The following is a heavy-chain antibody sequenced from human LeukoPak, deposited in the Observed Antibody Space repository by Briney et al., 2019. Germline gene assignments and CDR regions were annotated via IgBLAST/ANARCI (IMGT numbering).Heavy chain of an antibody. D-gene: IGHD4-17*01. CDR2: IIPIFGTA. J-gene: IGHJ3*02. CDR1: GGTFSSYA. Sequence: SVKVSCKASGGTFSSYAISWVRQAPGQGLEWMGGIIPIFGTANYAQKFQGGVTITADESTSTAYMELSSLRSEDTAVYYCARDDKDDYGDYDDAFDIWGQGTMVTVSS. V-gene: IGHV1-69*01. CDR3: ARDDKDDYGDYDDAFDI.